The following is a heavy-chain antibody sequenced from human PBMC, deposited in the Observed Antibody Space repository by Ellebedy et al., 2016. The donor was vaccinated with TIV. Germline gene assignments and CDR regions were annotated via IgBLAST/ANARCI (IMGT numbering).Heavy chain of an antibody. D-gene: IGHD6-19*01. CDR3: ARALELAGTGGFY. Sequence: PGGSLRLSCAVSGFTLSSYWMHWVRQAPGKGLVWVSRINCYWSSITYADSVKGRFTISRDNAKKSLYLQMNSLRAEDTAVYYCARALELAGTGGFYWGQGTLVTVSS. J-gene: IGHJ4*02. CDR2: INCYWSSI. CDR1: GFTLSSYW. V-gene: IGHV3-74*01.